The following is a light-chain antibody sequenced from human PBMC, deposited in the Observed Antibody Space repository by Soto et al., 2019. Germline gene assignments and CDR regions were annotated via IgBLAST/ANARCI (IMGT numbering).Light chain of an antibody. V-gene: IGKV3-15*01. J-gene: IGKJ4*01. Sequence: EIVMTQSPATLSVSPGERATLSCRASQSVSSNLAWYQQKPGQAPRLLIYGASTRATGIPARFSGSGSGTEFTLTISSLQSEDFAVYHCQQYNNWPATFGGGTKVEIK. CDR3: QQYNNWPAT. CDR1: QSVSSN. CDR2: GAS.